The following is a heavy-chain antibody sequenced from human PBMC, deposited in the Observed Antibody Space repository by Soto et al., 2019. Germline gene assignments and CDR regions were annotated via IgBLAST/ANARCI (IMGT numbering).Heavy chain of an antibody. CDR1: GFTFRNHA. CDR2: IAHDGSNA. Sequence: QVQLVESGGGVVQPGGSLRLSCAASGFTFRNHAMHWVRQAPGKGLECLAVIAHDGSNAFYRDSVKGRFTVSRDNSKNTLYLYMNSLRSEDTGVYYCARDDVLCDGGRCYGVPLDVWGKGTTVTVSS. CDR3: ARDDVLCDGGRCYGVPLDV. V-gene: IGHV3-30-3*01. D-gene: IGHD2-15*01. J-gene: IGHJ6*04.